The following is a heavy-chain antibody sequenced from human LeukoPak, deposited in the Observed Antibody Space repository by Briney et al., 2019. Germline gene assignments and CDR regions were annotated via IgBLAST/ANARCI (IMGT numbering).Heavy chain of an antibody. CDR2: MNPKSGST. CDR1: GYTLTAHD. D-gene: IGHD3-10*01. V-gene: IGHV1-8*03. Sequence: ASVTVSCKPSGYTLTAHDIFWVRQAAGQGLEWMGWMNPKSGSTAYAQKVQGRVTFTRNTSITTAYLDLTNLRYEDTAMYYCARGRQMSINWYFDLWGRGTQVTVAS. CDR3: ARGRQMSINWYFDL. J-gene: IGHJ2*01.